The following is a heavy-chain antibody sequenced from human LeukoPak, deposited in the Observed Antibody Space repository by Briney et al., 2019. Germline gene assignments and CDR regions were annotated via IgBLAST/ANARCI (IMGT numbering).Heavy chain of an antibody. Sequence: PGGSLRLSCAPSAVTFEDYGMSWVRQAPGKGLEWVSGINWNGGSTGYADSVKGRFTISRDNAKNSLYLQMNSVRAEVTSLYYCARVEYSSGWYEYFQHWGQGTLVTVSS. V-gene: IGHV3-20*04. J-gene: IGHJ1*01. CDR3: ARVEYSSGWYEYFQH. CDR1: AVTFEDYG. D-gene: IGHD6-19*01. CDR2: INWNGGST.